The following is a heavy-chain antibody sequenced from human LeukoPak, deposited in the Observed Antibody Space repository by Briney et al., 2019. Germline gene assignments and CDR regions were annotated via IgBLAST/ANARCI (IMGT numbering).Heavy chain of an antibody. V-gene: IGHV1-18*01. CDR2: ISAYNGNT. CDR3: ARGMGITIFGVVIIHAFDY. D-gene: IGHD3-3*01. Sequence: ASVKVSCNASGYTFTSYGVSWVRQAPGQGLEWMGWISAYNGNTNYAQKLQGRVTMTTDTSTSTAYMELRRLRSDDTAVYYCARGMGITIFGVVIIHAFDYWGQGTLVTVSS. J-gene: IGHJ4*02. CDR1: GYTFTSYG.